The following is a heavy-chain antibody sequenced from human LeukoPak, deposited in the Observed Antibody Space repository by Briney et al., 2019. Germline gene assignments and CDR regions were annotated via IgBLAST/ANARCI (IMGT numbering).Heavy chain of an antibody. CDR3: AKLPYFDFWSVYAD. CDR2: ISGSGGGT. D-gene: IGHD3-3*01. V-gene: IGHV3-23*01. J-gene: IGHJ4*02. Sequence: GGSLRLSCAASGFTFSSYAMSWVRQAPGKGLEWVSGISGSGGGTYYADSVKGRFIISRDNSKNTLYLQTNGLRAEDTAVYYCAKLPYFDFWSVYADWGQGTLVTVSS. CDR1: GFTFSSYA.